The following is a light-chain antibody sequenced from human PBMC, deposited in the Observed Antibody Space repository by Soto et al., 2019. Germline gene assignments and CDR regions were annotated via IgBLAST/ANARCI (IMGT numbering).Light chain of an antibody. CDR1: QSVSSSY. J-gene: IGKJ5*01. CDR3: QQYGSSLIT. Sequence: EIVMTQSPATLSLSPGEIATLSCRASQSVSSSYLAWYQQKPGQAPRLLIYGASSRATGIPDRFSGSGSGTDFTLTISRLEPEDFAVYYCQQYGSSLITCGQGTRREIK. V-gene: IGKV3-20*01. CDR2: GAS.